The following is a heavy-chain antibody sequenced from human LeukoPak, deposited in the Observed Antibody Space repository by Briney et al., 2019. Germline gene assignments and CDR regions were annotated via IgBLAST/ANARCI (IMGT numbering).Heavy chain of an antibody. CDR2: ISAYNGNT. D-gene: IGHD2-15*01. CDR1: GYTFTGYG. CDR3: ARAPYCSGGSCYLRFDP. J-gene: IGHJ5*02. Sequence: ASVKVSCKASGYTFTGYGISWVRQAPGQGLEWMGWISAYNGNTNYAQKLQGRVTMTTDTSTSTAYMELRSLRSDDTAVYYCARAPYCSGGSCYLRFDPWGQGTLVTVSS. V-gene: IGHV1-18*01.